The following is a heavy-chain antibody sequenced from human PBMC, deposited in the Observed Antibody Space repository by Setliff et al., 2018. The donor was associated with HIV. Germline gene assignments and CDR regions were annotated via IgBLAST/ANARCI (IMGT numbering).Heavy chain of an antibody. CDR3: GRGSKYDGEPDFDY. V-gene: IGHV1-69*05. CDR2: IIPIFGTA. Sequence: SVKVSCKASGGTFSSYGISWVRQAPGQGLEWMGGIIPIFGTANYAQKFQGRVTFTRDTSATTAYLELSSLTSQDTAVYYCGRGSKYDGEPDFDYWGQGTLVTVSS. CDR1: GGTFSSYG. D-gene: IGHD2-21*01. J-gene: IGHJ4*02.